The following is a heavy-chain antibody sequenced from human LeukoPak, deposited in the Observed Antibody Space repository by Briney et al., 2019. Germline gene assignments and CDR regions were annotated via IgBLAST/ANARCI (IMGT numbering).Heavy chain of an antibody. CDR3: AKRSSGYYHDAFDI. J-gene: IGHJ3*02. Sequence: PGGSLRLSCAASGFTFDDYAMHWVRQAPGKGLEWVSGISWNSGSIGYADSVKGRFTISRDNAKNSLYLQMNSLRAGDTALYYCAKRSSGYYHDAFDIWGQGTMVTVSS. V-gene: IGHV3-9*01. D-gene: IGHD3-22*01. CDR2: ISWNSGSI. CDR1: GFTFDDYA.